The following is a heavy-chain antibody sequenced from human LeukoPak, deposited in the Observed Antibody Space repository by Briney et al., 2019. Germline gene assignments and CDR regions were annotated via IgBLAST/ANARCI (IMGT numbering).Heavy chain of an antibody. CDR2: ISSSSSYI. J-gene: IGHJ4*02. V-gene: IGHV3-21*01. Sequence: GGSLRLSCAASGFTFDDYGMSWVRQAPGKGLEWVSSISSSSSYIYYADSVKGRFTISRDNAKNSLYLQMNSLRAEDTAVYYCARDPGRSYFDYWGQGTLVTVSS. CDR1: GFTFDDYG. CDR3: ARDPGRSYFDY.